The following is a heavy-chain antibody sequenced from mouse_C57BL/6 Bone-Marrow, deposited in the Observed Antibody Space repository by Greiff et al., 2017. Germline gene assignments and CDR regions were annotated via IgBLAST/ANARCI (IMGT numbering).Heavy chain of an antibody. Sequence: KQRPGQGLEWIGRIHPSDSDTNYNQKFKGKATLTVDKSSSTAYMQLSSLTSEDSAVYYCAIWGIYDGYVPWFAYWGQGTLVTVSA. CDR3: AIWGIYDGYVPWFAY. J-gene: IGHJ3*01. CDR2: IHPSDSDT. V-gene: IGHV1-74*01. D-gene: IGHD2-3*01.